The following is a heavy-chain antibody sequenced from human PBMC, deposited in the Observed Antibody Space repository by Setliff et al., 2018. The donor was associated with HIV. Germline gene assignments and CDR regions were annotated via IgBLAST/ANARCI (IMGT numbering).Heavy chain of an antibody. CDR2: ISAYNDST. CDR1: GYTFTSYG. V-gene: IGHV1-18*01. D-gene: IGHD4-17*01. CDR3: ARSTTAD. Sequence: GASVKVSCKASGYTFTSYGISWVRQAPGQGLEWMGWISAYNDSTKDAQKFQGRVTMTTDTSTSTAYMELRRLRSDDTAVYYCARSTTADWGQGTMVTVSS. J-gene: IGHJ4*02.